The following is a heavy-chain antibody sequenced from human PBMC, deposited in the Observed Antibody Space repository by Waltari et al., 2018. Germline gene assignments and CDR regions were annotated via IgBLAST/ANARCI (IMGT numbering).Heavy chain of an antibody. CDR2: ISWNSGSI. V-gene: IGHV3-9*03. Sequence: EVQLVESGGGLVQPGRSLRLSCAASGFTFDDYAMHWVRQAPGKGLEWVSGISWNSGSIGYADSVKGRFPISRDNAKHSLYLQMNSLRAEDIAFYYCAKDGGRYSGSYFDYWCQGTLVTVSS. J-gene: IGHJ4*02. CDR3: AKDGGRYSGSYFDY. CDR1: GFTFDDYA. D-gene: IGHD5-12*01.